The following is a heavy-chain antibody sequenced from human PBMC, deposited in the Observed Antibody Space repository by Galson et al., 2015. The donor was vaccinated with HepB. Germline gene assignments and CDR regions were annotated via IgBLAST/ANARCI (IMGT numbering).Heavy chain of an antibody. CDR3: ARDQGFTFRPYSSSSVYYYYYYMDV. J-gene: IGHJ6*03. D-gene: IGHD6-6*01. V-gene: IGHV3-21*01. CDR2: ISSSSSYI. CDR1: GFTFSSYS. Sequence: SLRLSCAASGFTFSSYSMNWVRQAPGKGLEWVSSISSSSSYIYYADSVKGRFTISRDSAKNSLYLQMNSLRAEDTAVYYCARDQGFTFRPYSSSSVYYYYYYMDVWGKGTTVTVSS.